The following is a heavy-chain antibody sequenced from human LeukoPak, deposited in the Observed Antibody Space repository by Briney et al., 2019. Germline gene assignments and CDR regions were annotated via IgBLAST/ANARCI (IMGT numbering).Heavy chain of an antibody. Sequence: QAGGSLRLSCAASGFTFSSYAMSWVRQAPGKGLEWVCFIRFDATNKYYADSVKGRFTISRDNSNNTLYLQLNNVRTEDTATHFCAKEQYPGYFDFWGQGSLVTVSA. V-gene: IGHV3-30*02. D-gene: IGHD1-14*01. CDR1: GFTFSSYA. J-gene: IGHJ4*02. CDR3: AKEQYPGYFDF. CDR2: IRFDATNK.